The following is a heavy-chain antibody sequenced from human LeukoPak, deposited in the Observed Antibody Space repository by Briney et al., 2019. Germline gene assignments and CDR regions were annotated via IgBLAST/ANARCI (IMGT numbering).Heavy chain of an antibody. CDR3: ARTKRTYSSSEYYYMDV. J-gene: IGHJ6*03. D-gene: IGHD6-6*01. CDR1: GYTFTSYG. CDR2: IIPIFGTA. V-gene: IGHV1-69*05. Sequence: SVKVSCKASGYTFTSYGISWVRQAPGQGLEWMGGIIPIFGTANYAQKFQGRVTITTDESTSTAYMELSSLRSEDTAVYYCARTKRTYSSSEYYYMDVWGKGTTVTVSS.